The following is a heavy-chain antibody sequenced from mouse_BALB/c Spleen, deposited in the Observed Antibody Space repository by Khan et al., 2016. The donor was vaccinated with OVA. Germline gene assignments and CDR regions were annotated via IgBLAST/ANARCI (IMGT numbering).Heavy chain of an antibody. Sequence: QVQLKESGPGLVAPSQSLSITCTVSGFSLTTYGVHWVRQPPGKGLEWLGVIWAGGSTNFNSALMSRLSISKDNSKSQVFLKMNSLQTVDTAMYYCARDLNYGNYWAMDYWGQGTSVTVSS. CDR3: ARDLNYGNYWAMDY. D-gene: IGHD2-1*01. CDR2: IWAGGST. J-gene: IGHJ4*01. V-gene: IGHV2-9*02. CDR1: GFSLTTYG.